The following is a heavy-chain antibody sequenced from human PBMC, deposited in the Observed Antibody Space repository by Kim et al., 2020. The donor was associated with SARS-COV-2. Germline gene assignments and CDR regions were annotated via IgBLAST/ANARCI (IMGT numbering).Heavy chain of an antibody. CDR2: GKP. CDR3: ARGEPVDY. J-gene: IGHJ4*02. Sequence: GKPNYAPKFQARVTITADKTTSTASMERSSLRSEDTAVYYCARGEPVDYWGQGTLVTVSS. V-gene: IGHV1-69*04.